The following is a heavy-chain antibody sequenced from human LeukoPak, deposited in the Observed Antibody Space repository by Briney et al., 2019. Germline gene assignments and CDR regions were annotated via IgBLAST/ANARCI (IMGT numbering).Heavy chain of an antibody. CDR3: ARDAVQTRSENWFDP. CDR2: INPSGGST. CDR1: GHTFTSYY. Sequence: AASVKVSCKASGHTFTSYYMHWVRQAPGQGLEWMGIINPSGGSTSYAQKFQGRVTMTRDTSTSTVYMELSSLRSEDTAVYYCARDAVQTRSENWFDPWGQGTLVTVSS. V-gene: IGHV1-46*01. D-gene: IGHD6-25*01. J-gene: IGHJ5*02.